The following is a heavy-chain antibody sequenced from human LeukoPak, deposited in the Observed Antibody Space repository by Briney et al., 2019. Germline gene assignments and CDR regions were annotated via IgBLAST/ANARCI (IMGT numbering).Heavy chain of an antibody. J-gene: IGHJ5*02. CDR3: ARHKSGIDWFDP. CDR2: ICYTGNT. D-gene: IGHD1-20*01. CDR1: GDSISSSGYC. Sequence: SETLSLTCTLSGDSISSSGYCWGWIVHPPGKGLECVGVICYTGNTYYNPSLKSRVTISVDTSKNQFSLRLSSVTAADTAVYYCARHKSGIDWFDPWGQGTLVTVSS. V-gene: IGHV4-39*01.